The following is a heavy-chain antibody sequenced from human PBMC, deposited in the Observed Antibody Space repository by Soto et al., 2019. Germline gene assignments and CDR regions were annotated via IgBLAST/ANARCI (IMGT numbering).Heavy chain of an antibody. CDR1: GGSFSGYY. J-gene: IGHJ3*02. V-gene: IGHV4-34*01. CDR2: INHSGST. Sequence: SETLSLTCAVYGGSFSGYYWSWIRQPPGKGLEWIGEINHSGSTNYNPSLKSRVTISVDTSKNQFSLKLGSVTAADTAVYYCARDRSGETDDAFDIWGQGTMVTVSS. D-gene: IGHD2-15*01. CDR3: ARDRSGETDDAFDI.